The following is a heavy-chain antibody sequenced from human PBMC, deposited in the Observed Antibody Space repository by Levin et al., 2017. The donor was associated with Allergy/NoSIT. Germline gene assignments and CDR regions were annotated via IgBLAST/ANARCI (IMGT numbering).Heavy chain of an antibody. Sequence: GESLKISCVTSGFNFRSAWLSWVRQAPGKGLEWVGRVKSKTSGGTIEYAAPVKGRFAISRDDSGNMVYLHMNSLKTEDTAVYYCATDIAEYGSGELDYWGQGTLVTVSS. V-gene: IGHV3-15*01. J-gene: IGHJ4*02. CDR3: ATDIAEYGSGELDY. CDR1: GFNFRSAW. CDR2: VKSKTSGGTI. D-gene: IGHD3-10*01.